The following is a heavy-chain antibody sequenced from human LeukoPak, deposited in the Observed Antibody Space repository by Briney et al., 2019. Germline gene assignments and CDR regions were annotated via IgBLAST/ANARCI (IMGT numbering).Heavy chain of an antibody. CDR2: ISGSGGDT. V-gene: IGHV3-23*01. CDR1: GFTFSNYA. J-gene: IGHJ4*02. CDR3: AKDRSCTNNMFHGDFDY. Sequence: PGGSLRLSCAASGFTFSNYAMSWVRQAPGKGLEWVSGISGSGGDTYYADSVKGRFTISRDNSKNTLYLQMNSLRAEDTAVYYCAKDRSCTNNMFHGDFDYWGQGTLVTVSS. D-gene: IGHD2-8*01.